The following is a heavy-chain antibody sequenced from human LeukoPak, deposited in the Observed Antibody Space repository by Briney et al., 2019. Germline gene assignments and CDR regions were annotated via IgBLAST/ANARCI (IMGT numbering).Heavy chain of an antibody. CDR1: GYSFTSNW. CDR2: IYPGDSDT. CDR3: ARLVGYYDNSGLYYFDH. Sequence: GESLKISCKGSGYSFTSNWIGWVRQMPGKGLEWMGIIYPGDSDTKYSPSFQGQVTISADKSINTAYVQWSSLKASDTAIYYCARLVGYYDNSGLYYFDHWGQGTLVTVSS. V-gene: IGHV5-51*01. D-gene: IGHD3-22*01. J-gene: IGHJ4*02.